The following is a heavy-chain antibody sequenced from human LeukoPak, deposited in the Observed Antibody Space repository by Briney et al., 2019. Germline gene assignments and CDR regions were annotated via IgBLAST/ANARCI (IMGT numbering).Heavy chain of an antibody. D-gene: IGHD3-3*01. J-gene: IGHJ4*02. CDR2: IYYSGST. Sequence: SETLSLTCTVSGGSISSSSYYWGWIRQPPGKGLEWIGSIYYSGSTYYNPSLKSRVTISVDTSKNQFSLKLSSVTAADTAVYYCARLARGYDFWSGPYYFDYWGQGTLVTVSS. V-gene: IGHV4-39*01. CDR3: ARLARGYDFWSGPYYFDY. CDR1: GGSISSSSYY.